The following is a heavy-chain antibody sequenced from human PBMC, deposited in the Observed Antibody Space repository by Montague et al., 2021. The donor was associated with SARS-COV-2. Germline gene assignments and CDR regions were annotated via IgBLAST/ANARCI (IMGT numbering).Heavy chain of an antibody. V-gene: IGHV4-59*01. CDR3: ARTRGYDPLFDF. J-gene: IGHJ4*02. D-gene: IGHD5-12*01. CDR1: GGSIGSNF. CDR2: IYYSGST. Sequence: SETLSLTCTVSGGSIGSNFWSWIRQPPGRGLEWIGYIYYSGSTXXXPSXKSRVTISVDTPKKQFSLQLSSVTAADTAVYYCARTRGYDPLFDFWGQGTLVTVSS.